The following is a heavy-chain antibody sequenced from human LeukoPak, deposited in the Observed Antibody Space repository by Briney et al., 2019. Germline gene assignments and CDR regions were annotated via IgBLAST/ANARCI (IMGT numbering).Heavy chain of an antibody. V-gene: IGHV4-59*08. Sequence: SETLSLTCTVSGGSISSYYWSWIRQPPGKGLEWIGYIYYSGSTNYNPSLKSRVTISVDTSKNQFSLKLSSVTAADTAVYYRARHDSSWSQSWFDPWGQGTLVTVSS. J-gene: IGHJ5*02. CDR1: GGSISSYY. CDR3: ARHDSSWSQSWFDP. CDR2: IYYSGST. D-gene: IGHD6-13*01.